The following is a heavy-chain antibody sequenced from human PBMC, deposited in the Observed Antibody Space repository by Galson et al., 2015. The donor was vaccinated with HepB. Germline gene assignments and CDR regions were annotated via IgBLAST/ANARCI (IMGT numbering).Heavy chain of an antibody. CDR3: ARGRNYHYYMDV. CDR2: VYYSGST. V-gene: IGHV4-61*01. CDR1: GGSVSSDSNF. J-gene: IGHJ6*03. Sequence: QVQLQESGPGLVKPSETLSLTCTVSGGSVSSDSNFWSWIRQPPGKGLGWIGYVYYSGSTNYNPSLKSRVTISVVTSKNQFSLKLSSATAADTAVYYCARGRNYHYYMDVWGKGTTATVSS.